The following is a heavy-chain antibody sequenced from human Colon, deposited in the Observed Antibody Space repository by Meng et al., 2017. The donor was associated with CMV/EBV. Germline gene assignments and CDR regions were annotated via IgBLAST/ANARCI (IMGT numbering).Heavy chain of an antibody. D-gene: IGHD3-16*01. CDR2: MNQGGSQK. CDR3: ARLGEYSLKD. CDR1: GFSFSNYW. Sequence: GGSLRLSCTVSGFSFSNYWMSWVRQAPGKGLEWVANMNQGGSQKQYVDSVKGRFTISRDNSKNSLYLQMDSLTVEDTALYYCARLGEYSLKDWGQGTLVTVSS. J-gene: IGHJ4*02. V-gene: IGHV3-7*01.